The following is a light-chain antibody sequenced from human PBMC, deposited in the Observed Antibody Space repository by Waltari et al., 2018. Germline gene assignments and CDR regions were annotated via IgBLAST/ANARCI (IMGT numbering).Light chain of an antibody. V-gene: IGLV2-11*01. CDR1: SSDVGGYNY. J-gene: IGLJ2*01. CDR2: EIN. CDR3: CSYAGSYTFGV. Sequence: QSALTQPRSVSGSPGQSVTISCTGTSSDVGGYNYVSWYQQLPGKAPNLIIYEINKRPAGVPDRFSGSKSGNTASLTISGLQAEDEADYYCCSYAGSYTFGVFFGGTKVTVL.